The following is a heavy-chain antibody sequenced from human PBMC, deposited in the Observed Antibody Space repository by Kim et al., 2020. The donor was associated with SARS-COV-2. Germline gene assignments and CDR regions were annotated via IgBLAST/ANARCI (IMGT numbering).Heavy chain of an antibody. CDR1: GGSFSGYY. V-gene: IGHV4-34*01. D-gene: IGHD2-2*01. Sequence: SETLSLTCAVYGGSFSGYYWSWIRQPPGKGLEWIGEINHSGSTNYNPSLKSRVTISVDTSKNQFSLKLSSVTAADTAVYYCARGGIVVVPAAVGTIYYYYYYMDVWGKGTKVTVSS. CDR3: ARGGIVVVPAAVGTIYYYYYYMDV. CDR2: INHSGST. J-gene: IGHJ6*03.